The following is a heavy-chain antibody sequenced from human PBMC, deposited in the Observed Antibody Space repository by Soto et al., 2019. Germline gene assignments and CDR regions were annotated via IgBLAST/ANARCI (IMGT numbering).Heavy chain of an antibody. CDR3: AKDPPWTVGPLAMDV. Sequence: GGSLRLSCAASGVSGFTFSTHAMSWVRQAPGKGLEWVSTFSGSGGNIYYAESVKGRLTISRDDSKNTLYLHMNSLRVEDTAVYYCAKDPPWTVGPLAMDVWGQGTTVTVSS. V-gene: IGHV3-23*01. CDR2: FSGSGGNI. D-gene: IGHD3-3*01. CDR1: GVSGFTFSTHA. J-gene: IGHJ6*02.